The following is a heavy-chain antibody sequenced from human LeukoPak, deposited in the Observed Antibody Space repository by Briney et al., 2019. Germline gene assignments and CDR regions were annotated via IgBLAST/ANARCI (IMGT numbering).Heavy chain of an antibody. D-gene: IGHD3-3*01. CDR2: IYYSGST. CDR3: ARGTTSYYDFWSGYRSLGMDV. J-gene: IGHJ6*02. Sequence: SETLSLTCTVSGGSISSYYWSWIRQPPGKGLEWIGYIYYSGSTNYNPSLKSRVTISVDTSKNQFSLKLSCVTAADTAVYYCARGTTSYYDFWSGYRSLGMDVWGQGTTVTVSS. CDR1: GGSISSYY. V-gene: IGHV4-59*01.